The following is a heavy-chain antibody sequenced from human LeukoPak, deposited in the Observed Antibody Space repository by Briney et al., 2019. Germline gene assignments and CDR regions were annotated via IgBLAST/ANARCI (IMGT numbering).Heavy chain of an antibody. V-gene: IGHV4-59*01. CDR1: GGSINNYY. Sequence: SETLSLTCTVSGGSINNYYWSWIRQPPGKGLEYIGYIYYSGSTNYNPSLKSRVTISVDTSKNQFSLKLSSVTAADTAVYYCARVGGTNYYYYGMDVWGQGTTVTVSS. CDR2: IYYSGST. CDR3: ARVGGTNYYYYGMDV. J-gene: IGHJ6*02. D-gene: IGHD1-26*01.